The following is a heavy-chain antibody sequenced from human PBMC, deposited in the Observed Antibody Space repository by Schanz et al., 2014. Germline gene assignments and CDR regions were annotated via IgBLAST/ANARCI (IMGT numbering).Heavy chain of an antibody. D-gene: IGHD3-3*01. V-gene: IGHV1-18*01. Sequence: QIQLVQSGPEVKKPGATVKVSCKASGYIFINSGISWVRQAPGQGLEWMGWISVYNHNKEYDQKFQGRVTMTTDTSTSTAYIALTDLRSDDTAVYYCARDRRFFDRDDLYYFDSWGQGTLVNVSS. CDR2: ISVYNHNK. CDR1: GYIFINSG. CDR3: ARDRRFFDRDDLYYFDS. J-gene: IGHJ4*02.